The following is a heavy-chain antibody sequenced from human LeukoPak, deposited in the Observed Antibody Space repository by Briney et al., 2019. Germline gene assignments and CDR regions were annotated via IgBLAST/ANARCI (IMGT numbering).Heavy chain of an antibody. Sequence: SETLSLTCTVSGGSISSYYWSWIRQPPGKGLEWIGYIYYSGSTNYNPSLKSRVTISVDTSKNQFSLKLSSVTAADTAVYYCAGRPFIGAVYYYSMVVWGQGATVTVSS. D-gene: IGHD3-10*01. J-gene: IGHJ6*02. CDR3: AGRPFIGAVYYYSMVV. CDR1: GGSISSYY. CDR2: IYYSGST. V-gene: IGHV4-59*08.